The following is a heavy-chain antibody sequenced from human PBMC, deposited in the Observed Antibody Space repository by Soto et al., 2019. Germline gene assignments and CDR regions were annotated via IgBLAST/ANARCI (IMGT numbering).Heavy chain of an antibody. D-gene: IGHD3-22*01. Sequence: QVQLVQSGAEVKKPGSSVKVSCKASGGTFSSYAISWVRQAPGQGLEWMGGIIPIFGTANYAQKFQGSVTITDDKSTSTASMELLSLRSEVTAVYYCASVDYSDSRCYPIYYYYGMVVRGKGTTMTVS. J-gene: IGHJ6*04. CDR3: ASVDYSDSRCYPIYYYYGMVV. CDR1: GGTFSSYA. V-gene: IGHV1-69*06. CDR2: IIPIFGTA.